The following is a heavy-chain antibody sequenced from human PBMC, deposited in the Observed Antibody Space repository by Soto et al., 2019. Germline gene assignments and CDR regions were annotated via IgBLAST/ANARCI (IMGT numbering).Heavy chain of an antibody. D-gene: IGHD6-13*01. V-gene: IGHV3-30-3*01. Sequence: QVQLVESGGGVVQPGRSLRLSCAASGFTFSSYAMHWVRQAPGKGLEWVAVISYDGSNKYYADSVKGRFTISRDNSENTLYLQMNSLRAEDTAVYYCARDPTYSRSWYYYYYYGMDVWGQGTTVTVSS. CDR1: GFTFSSYA. CDR3: ARDPTYSRSWYYYYYYGMDV. CDR2: ISYDGSNK. J-gene: IGHJ6*02.